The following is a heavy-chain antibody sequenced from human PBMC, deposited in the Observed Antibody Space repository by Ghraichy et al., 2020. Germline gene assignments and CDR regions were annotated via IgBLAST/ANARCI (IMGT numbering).Heavy chain of an antibody. V-gene: IGHV3-30*18. CDR2: ISYDGSNK. CDR1: GFTFSSYG. Sequence: GGSLRLSCAASGFTFSSYGMHWVRQAPGKGLEWVAVISYDGSNKYYADSVKGRFTISRDNSKNTLYLQMNSLRAEDTAVYYCAKTGDIEYSSSWGENWGQGTLVTVSS. CDR3: AKTGDIEYSSSWGEN. D-gene: IGHD6-6*01. J-gene: IGHJ4*02.